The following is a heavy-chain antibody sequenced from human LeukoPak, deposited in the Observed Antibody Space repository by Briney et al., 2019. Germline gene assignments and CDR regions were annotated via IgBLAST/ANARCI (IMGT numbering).Heavy chain of an antibody. D-gene: IGHD3-10*02. Sequence: GGSLRLSCAASGFTFSDYYMSWIRQAPGKGLEWISSISSISSTIYYADSVKGRFTISRDNAKNSLYLQMNSLRAEDTAVYYCAELGITMIGGAWGKGTTVTISS. CDR3: AELGITMIGGA. J-gene: IGHJ6*04. CDR1: GFTFSDYY. CDR2: ISSISSTI. V-gene: IGHV3-11*04.